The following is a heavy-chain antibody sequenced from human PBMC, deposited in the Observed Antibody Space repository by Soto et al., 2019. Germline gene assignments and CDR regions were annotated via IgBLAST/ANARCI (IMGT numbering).Heavy chain of an antibody. Sequence: PGGSLRLSCASSGFPFSSYSMNWVRQAPGKGLEWVSSISSSSSYIYYADSVKGRFTISRDNAKNSLYLQMNSLRAEDTAVYYCARVYGDYGGWEAFDIWGQGTMVTVSS. CDR3: ARVYGDYGGWEAFDI. D-gene: IGHD4-17*01. CDR2: ISSSSSYI. V-gene: IGHV3-21*01. J-gene: IGHJ3*02. CDR1: GFPFSSYS.